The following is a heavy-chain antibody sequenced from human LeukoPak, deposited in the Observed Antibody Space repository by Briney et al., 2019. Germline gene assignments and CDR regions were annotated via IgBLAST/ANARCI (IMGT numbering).Heavy chain of an antibody. D-gene: IGHD3-10*01. V-gene: IGHV4-59*11. CDR3: ARLAQITLVRGQSYYYHSMDV. CDR2: VHSSGTT. CDR1: GAYITSHY. Sequence: SETLSLTCIVSGAYITSHYWSWIRRPPGKGLEWIGYVHSSGTTNYNPSLQSRVTISTDMSENQFSLRLDSVTAADTAVYYCARLAQITLVRGQSYYYHSMDVWGQGTTVTVSS. J-gene: IGHJ6*02.